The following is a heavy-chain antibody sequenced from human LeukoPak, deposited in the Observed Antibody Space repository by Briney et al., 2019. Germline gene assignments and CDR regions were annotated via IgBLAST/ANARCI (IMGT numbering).Heavy chain of an antibody. CDR1: GVSISSYY. CDR3: ARKGSGSQDAPYFDY. D-gene: IGHD1-26*01. V-gene: IGHV4-59*01. J-gene: IGHJ4*02. CDR2: IYYSGST. Sequence: SETLSLTCTVSGVSISSYYWSWLRQPPGKGLEWFGYIYYSGSTNYNPSLKSRVTISVDTSKNQFSLKLSSVTAADTAVYYCARKGSGSQDAPYFDYWGQGTLVTVSS.